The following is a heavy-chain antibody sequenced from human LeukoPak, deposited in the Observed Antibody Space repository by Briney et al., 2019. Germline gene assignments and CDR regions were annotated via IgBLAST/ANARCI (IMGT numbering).Heavy chain of an antibody. Sequence: ASVKVSCKASGYTFKSYDVHWVRQATGQGFEWMGWMNPNTGKPGYAQKFQGRVTMTRNTSISTVYMELSSLTSEDTAVYYCARERGTLAVAGDAVDIWGQGTMVTVSS. CDR2: MNPNTGKP. V-gene: IGHV1-8*01. J-gene: IGHJ3*02. CDR1: GYTFKSYD. D-gene: IGHD6-19*01. CDR3: ARERGTLAVAGDAVDI.